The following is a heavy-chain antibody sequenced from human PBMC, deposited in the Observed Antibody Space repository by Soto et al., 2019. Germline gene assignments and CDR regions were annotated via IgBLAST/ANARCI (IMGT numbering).Heavy chain of an antibody. V-gene: IGHV3-15*01. CDR1: GFTFSSYW. CDR3: TTTQYYYDSSGYHNGAFDI. Sequence: GGSLRLSCAASGFTFSSYWMSWVRQAPGKGLEWVGRIKSKTDGGTTDYAAPVKGRFTISRDDSKNTLYLQMNSLKTEDTAVYYCTTTQYYYDSSGYHNGAFDIWAQRTMVTVSS. CDR2: IKSKTDGGTT. D-gene: IGHD3-22*01. J-gene: IGHJ3*02.